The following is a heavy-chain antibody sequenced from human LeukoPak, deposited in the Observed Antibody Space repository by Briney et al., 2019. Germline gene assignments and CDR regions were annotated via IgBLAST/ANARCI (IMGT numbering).Heavy chain of an antibody. CDR2: ISSSRSIM. J-gene: IGHJ4*02. Sequence: GGSLRLXCVASGFIFSYYDMDWVRQAPGKVLEWISYISSSRSIMYYADSVLGRFTVSRDNAENTLYLQMNSLRGGDTAVYYCARHNQGSPDYWGQGTLVTVSS. V-gene: IGHV3-48*01. CDR1: GFIFSYYD. CDR3: ARHNQGSPDY.